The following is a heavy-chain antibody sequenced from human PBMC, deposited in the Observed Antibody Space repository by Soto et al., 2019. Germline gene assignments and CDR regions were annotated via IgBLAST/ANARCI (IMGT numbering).Heavy chain of an antibody. Sequence: QVQLVQSGAEVKKPGASVKVSCKASGYTFTSYGISWVRQAPGQGLEWMGWISAYNGNTNYAQKLQGRVTMTTDTSTSTAYMELXXXXXXDTAVYYCARDSPLTIFGVVTPRFDPWGQGTLVTVSS. J-gene: IGHJ5*02. V-gene: IGHV1-18*01. CDR1: GYTFTSYG. D-gene: IGHD3-3*01. CDR3: ARDSPLTIFGVVTPRFDP. CDR2: ISAYNGNT.